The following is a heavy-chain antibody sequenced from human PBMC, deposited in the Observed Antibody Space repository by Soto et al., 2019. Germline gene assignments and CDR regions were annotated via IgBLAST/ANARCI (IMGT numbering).Heavy chain of an antibody. D-gene: IGHD3-22*01. J-gene: IGHJ4*02. V-gene: IGHV3-53*02. CDR3: ARVKRDSHGYYTFDN. CDR1: GFTVSSNH. Sequence: EVQVVETGGGLIQPGGSLRLSCAASGFTVSSNHMSWVRQAPGKGLEWVSVIYSGGNTYYADSVKGRFTISRDISKNTMYLQMNSLRAADTAVYYCARVKRDSHGYYTFDNWGQGTLVTVSS. CDR2: IYSGGNT.